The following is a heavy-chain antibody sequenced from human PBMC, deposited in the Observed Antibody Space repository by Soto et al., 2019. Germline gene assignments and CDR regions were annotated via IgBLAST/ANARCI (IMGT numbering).Heavy chain of an antibody. V-gene: IGHV4-4*07. CDR2: IYTSGST. Sequence: SETLSLTCTVSGGTISSYYWSWIRQPAGKGLEWIGRIYTSGSTNYNPSLKSRVTMSVDTSKNQFSLKLSSVTAADTAVYYCARDQVGDAYYYYGMDVWGQGTTVTVSS. CDR1: GGTISSYY. D-gene: IGHD3-16*01. J-gene: IGHJ6*02. CDR3: ARDQVGDAYYYYGMDV.